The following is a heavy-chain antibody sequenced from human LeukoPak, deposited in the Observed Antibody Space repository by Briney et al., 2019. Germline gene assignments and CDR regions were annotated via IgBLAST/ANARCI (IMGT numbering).Heavy chain of an antibody. Sequence: GASVKVSCKASGYTFTSYYMHWVRQAPEQGLEWMGIINPSGGSTSYAQKFQGRVTMTRDTSTSTVYMELSSLRSEDTAVYYCARDGHETYYGSGSYYNASPSDAFDIWGQGTMVTVSS. V-gene: IGHV1-46*01. CDR2: INPSGGST. CDR1: GYTFTSYY. CDR3: ARDGHETYYGSGSYYNASPSDAFDI. J-gene: IGHJ3*02. D-gene: IGHD3-10*01.